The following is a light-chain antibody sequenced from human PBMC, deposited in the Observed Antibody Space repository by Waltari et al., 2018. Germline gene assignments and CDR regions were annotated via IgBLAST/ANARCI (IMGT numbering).Light chain of an antibody. CDR2: WAS. Sequence: DIVMTQSPDSLAVSLGERATINCKSSQSVLYSSNNKNYLAWYQQKPGQPPKLLIYWASTRESGVPDRFRGSGSETDFSLTISSLQAEDVAVYYCQQYYDIPFTFGPGTKVEIK. CDR1: QSVLYSSNNKNY. CDR3: QQYYDIPFT. J-gene: IGKJ3*01. V-gene: IGKV4-1*01.